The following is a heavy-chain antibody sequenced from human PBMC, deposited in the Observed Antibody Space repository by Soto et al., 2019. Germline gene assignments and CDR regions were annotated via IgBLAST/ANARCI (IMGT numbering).Heavy chain of an antibody. CDR3: ARDLSWGSNWYYYMDV. Sequence: EVQLVESGGGLVQPGGYLRRSCATSGFILSDCAMNWVRQAPGKGLEWVSYISSSSSVIDYADSVKGRFTVSRDNARNSLSLQMNSLRAEDTAVYYCARDLSWGSNWYYYMDVWGKGTTVTVSS. CDR2: ISSSSSVI. V-gene: IGHV3-48*01. CDR1: GFILSDCA. D-gene: IGHD1-20*01. J-gene: IGHJ6*03.